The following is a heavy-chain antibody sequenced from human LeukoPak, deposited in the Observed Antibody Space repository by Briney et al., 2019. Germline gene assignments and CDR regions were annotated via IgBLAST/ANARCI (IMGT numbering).Heavy chain of an antibody. D-gene: IGHD1-26*01. J-gene: IGHJ4*02. V-gene: IGHV3-74*01. CDR3: ARAIGGNDY. Sequence: PGGSLRLSCAASGFTFSSYWMHWVRQAPGKGLVWVSRISSDGSFTNYADSVKGRFAISRDNAKNMLYLQMNSLRAEDTAVYYCARAIGGNDYWGQGTLLTVSS. CDR1: GFTFSSYW. CDR2: ISSDGSFT.